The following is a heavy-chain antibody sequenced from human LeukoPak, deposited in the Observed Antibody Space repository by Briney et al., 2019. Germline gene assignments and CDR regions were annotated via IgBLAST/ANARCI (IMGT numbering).Heavy chain of an antibody. CDR2: INPSGGST. Sequence: ASVKVSCKASGYTFTGYYMHWVRQAPGQGLEWMGIINPSGGSTSYAQKFQGRVTMTRDTSTSTVYMELSSLRSEDTAVYYCARDPGEYSSSSGYYYYMDVWGKGTTVTVSS. CDR3: ARDPGEYSSSSGYYYYMDV. V-gene: IGHV1-46*01. J-gene: IGHJ6*03. CDR1: GYTFTGYY. D-gene: IGHD6-6*01.